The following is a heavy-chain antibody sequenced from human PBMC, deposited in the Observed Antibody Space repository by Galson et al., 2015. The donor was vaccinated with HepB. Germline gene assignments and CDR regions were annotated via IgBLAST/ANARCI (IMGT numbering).Heavy chain of an antibody. Sequence: SLRLSCAASGFTFSSYWMNWVRQAPGKGLEWVASIKEDGMEKHYVDSVKGRFAISRDNAKNSLYLQVNSLRAEDTAVYYCARDVSLVVLGSFDIWGQGTMVTVSS. CDR1: GFTFSSYW. V-gene: IGHV3-7*01. CDR3: ARDVSLVVLGSFDI. CDR2: IKEDGMEK. J-gene: IGHJ3*02. D-gene: IGHD1-20*01.